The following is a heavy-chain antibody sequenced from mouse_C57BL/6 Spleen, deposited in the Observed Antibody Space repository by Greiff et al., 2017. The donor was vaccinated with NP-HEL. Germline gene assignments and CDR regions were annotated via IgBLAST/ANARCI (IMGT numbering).Heavy chain of an antibody. V-gene: IGHV5-12*01. CDR2: ISNGGGST. J-gene: IGHJ4*01. CDR1: GFTFSDYY. Sequence: EVKLMESGRGLVQPGGSLKLSCAASGFTFSDYYMYWVRQTPEKRLEWVAYISNGGGSTYYPDTVKGRFTISRDNAKNTLYLQMSRLKSEDTAMYYCARSPYYAMDYWGQGTSVTVSS. CDR3: ARSPYYAMDY.